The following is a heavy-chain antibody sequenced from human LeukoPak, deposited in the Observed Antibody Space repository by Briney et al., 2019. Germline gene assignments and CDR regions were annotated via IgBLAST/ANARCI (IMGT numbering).Heavy chain of an antibody. D-gene: IGHD2-2*01. CDR3: AREVVVVPAAMRARLYYFDY. J-gene: IGHJ4*02. Sequence: PSETLSLTXTVSGGSISSYYWSWIRQPAGKGLEWIGRIYTSGSTNYNPSLKSRVTMSVDTSKNQFSLKLSSVTAADTAVYYCAREVVVVPAAMRARLYYFDYWGQGTLVTVSS. CDR1: GGSISSYY. V-gene: IGHV4-4*07. CDR2: IYTSGST.